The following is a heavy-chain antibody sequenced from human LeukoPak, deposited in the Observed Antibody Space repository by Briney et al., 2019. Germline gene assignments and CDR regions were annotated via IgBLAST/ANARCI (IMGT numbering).Heavy chain of an antibody. CDR1: GFTFSDYY. Sequence: GGSLRLSCAASGFTFSDYYMSWIRQAPGKGLEWVSYIDARSGITYYADSVQGRFTISRDDARESVFLQMDGLRAEDTAVYYCAGNSGSYKSDPFDYWGQGTLVTVSS. V-gene: IGHV3-11*03. D-gene: IGHD1-26*01. J-gene: IGHJ4*02. CDR2: IDARSGIT. CDR3: AGNSGSYKSDPFDY.